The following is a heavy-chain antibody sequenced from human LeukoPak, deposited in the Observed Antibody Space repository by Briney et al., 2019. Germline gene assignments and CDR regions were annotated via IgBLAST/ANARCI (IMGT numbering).Heavy chain of an antibody. Sequence: GGSLRLSCAASGFTFSTYGMHWVRQAPGKGLEWVAVIWYDGSNKYYADSVKGRFTISRDNSKNTLYLQMNSLRPEDTAVYYCARGGYGDYDSSGWALASWGRGTLVTVSS. D-gene: IGHD3-22*01. CDR3: ARGGYGDYDSSGWALAS. V-gene: IGHV3-33*01. CDR1: GFTFSTYG. CDR2: IWYDGSNK. J-gene: IGHJ4*02.